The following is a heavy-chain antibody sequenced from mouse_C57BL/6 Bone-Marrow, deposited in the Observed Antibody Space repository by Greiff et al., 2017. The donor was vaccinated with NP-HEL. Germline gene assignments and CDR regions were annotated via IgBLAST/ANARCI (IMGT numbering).Heavy chain of an antibody. CDR2: IHPNSGST. V-gene: IGHV1-64*01. CDR1: GYTFTSYW. D-gene: IGHD2-1*01. CDR3: ARNYGIFFDY. J-gene: IGHJ2*01. Sequence: QVQLQQSGAELVKPGASVKLSCKASGYTFTSYWMHWVKQRPGQGLEWIGMIHPNSGSTNYNEKFKSKATLTVEKSSSTAYMQLSSLTSEDSAVYYCARNYGIFFDYWGQGTTLTVSS.